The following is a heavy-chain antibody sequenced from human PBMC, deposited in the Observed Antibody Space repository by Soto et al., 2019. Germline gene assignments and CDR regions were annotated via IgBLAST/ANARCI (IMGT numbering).Heavy chain of an antibody. CDR2: IKSKTDGGTT. CDR3: TTDFIPETQWLVDRFDY. Sequence: EVQLVESGGGLVKPGGSLRLSCAASGFTFSNAWMSWVRQAPGKGLEWVGRIKSKTDGGTTDYAAPVQGRFTISRDDSKNTLYLQMNSLKPEDTAVYYCTTDFIPETQWLVDRFDYWGQGTLVTVSS. D-gene: IGHD6-19*01. V-gene: IGHV3-15*01. J-gene: IGHJ4*02. CDR1: GFTFSNAW.